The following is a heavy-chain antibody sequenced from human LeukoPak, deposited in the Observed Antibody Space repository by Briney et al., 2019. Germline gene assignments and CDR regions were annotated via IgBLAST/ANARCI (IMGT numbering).Heavy chain of an antibody. Sequence: ASVKVSCKSSGYTFTSHYMHWVRQAPGQGLEWMGIINPSGGSTSYAQKFQGRVTMTRDMSTSTDYMELSSLRSEDTAVYYCARVVDTYYYDSSGYYQRWFDPWGQGTLVTVSS. D-gene: IGHD3-22*01. CDR2: INPSGGST. CDR1: GYTFTSHY. CDR3: ARVVDTYYYDSSGYYQRWFDP. V-gene: IGHV1-46*01. J-gene: IGHJ5*02.